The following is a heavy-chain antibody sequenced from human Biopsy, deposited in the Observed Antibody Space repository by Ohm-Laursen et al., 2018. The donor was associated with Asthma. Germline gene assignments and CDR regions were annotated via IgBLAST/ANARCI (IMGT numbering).Heavy chain of an antibody. Sequence: SLRLSCAASGLTFSTYAMHWVRQAPGKGLEWVAVISYDGSNKYYADSVKGRFTISRDNSKNTLYLQMNSLRGDDTAVYYCARDMNRDGWYFDYWGQGTLVTVSS. CDR2: ISYDGSNK. CDR3: ARDMNRDGWYFDY. D-gene: IGHD5-24*01. CDR1: GLTFSTYA. J-gene: IGHJ4*02. V-gene: IGHV3-30-3*01.